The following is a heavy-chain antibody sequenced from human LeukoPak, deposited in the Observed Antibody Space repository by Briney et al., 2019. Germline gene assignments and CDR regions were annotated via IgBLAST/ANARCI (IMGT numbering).Heavy chain of an antibody. Sequence: GASVKVSCKASGYTFTSYYMHWVRQAPGQGLEWMGIINPSGGSTSYAQKFQGRVTMTRDTSTSTVYMELSSLRSEDTAVYYCASYGDYDSSGSKDDYYYYGMDVWGQGTTVTVSS. D-gene: IGHD3-22*01. V-gene: IGHV1-46*01. CDR2: INPSGGST. CDR3: ASYGDYDSSGSKDDYYYYGMDV. J-gene: IGHJ6*02. CDR1: GYTFTSYY.